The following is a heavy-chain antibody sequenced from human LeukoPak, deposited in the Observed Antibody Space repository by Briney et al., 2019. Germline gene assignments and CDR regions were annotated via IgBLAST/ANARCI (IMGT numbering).Heavy chain of an antibody. V-gene: IGHV1-46*01. J-gene: IGHJ4*02. Sequence: SVKDSCKASGYTFTSYYMHWVRQAPGQGLEWVGIINPSCGSTSYAQKFQGRVTMTRDTSTSTVYMELSSLRSEDMAVYYCARVGTDYWGQGTLVTVSS. D-gene: IGHD1-1*01. CDR3: ARVGTDY. CDR2: INPSCGST. CDR1: GYTFTSYY.